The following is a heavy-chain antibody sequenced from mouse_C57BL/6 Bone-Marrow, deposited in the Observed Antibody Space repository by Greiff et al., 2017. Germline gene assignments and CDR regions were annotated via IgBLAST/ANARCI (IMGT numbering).Heavy chain of an antibody. CDR3: ARRGRITTVVTDWYFDV. CDR2: IDPSDSYT. V-gene: IGHV1-69*01. Sequence: VQLQQPGAELVMPGASVKLSCKASGYTFTSYWMHWVKQRPGQGLEWIGEIDPSDSYTNYNQKFKGKSTLTVDKSSSTAYMQLSSLTSEDSAVYYCARRGRITTVVTDWYFDVWGTGTTVTVSS. CDR1: GYTFTSYW. D-gene: IGHD1-1*01. J-gene: IGHJ1*03.